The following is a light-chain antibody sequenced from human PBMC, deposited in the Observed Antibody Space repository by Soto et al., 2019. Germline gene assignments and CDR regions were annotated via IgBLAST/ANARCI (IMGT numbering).Light chain of an antibody. CDR1: QSVSSSY. Sequence: EIVLTQSPGTLSLSPGERATLSCRASQSVSSSYLAWYQQKPGQAPRLLIYGASSRATGIPDRFSGSGSGTDFTLTISRLEPEDVAVDYCQQYGSSQPMYTFGQGTKLEIK. CDR2: GAS. CDR3: QQYGSSQPMYT. J-gene: IGKJ2*01. V-gene: IGKV3-20*01.